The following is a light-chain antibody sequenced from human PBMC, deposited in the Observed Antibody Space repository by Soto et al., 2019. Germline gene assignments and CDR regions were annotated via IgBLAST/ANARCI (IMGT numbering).Light chain of an antibody. CDR1: SSDVGGYDF. J-gene: IGLJ1*01. Sequence: QSALTQPRSVSGSPGQSVTISCTGTSSDVGGYDFVSWYQQHPGKAPKLMISDVSKRPSGVPDRFSGSKSGTSASLAISGLRSEDEADYYCAAWDDSLSGYVFGTGTKLTVL. CDR3: AAWDDSLSGYV. CDR2: DVS. V-gene: IGLV2-11*01.